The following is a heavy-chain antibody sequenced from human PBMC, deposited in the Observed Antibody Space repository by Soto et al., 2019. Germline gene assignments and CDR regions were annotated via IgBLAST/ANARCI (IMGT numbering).Heavy chain of an antibody. Sequence: SETLSLTCTVSGGSISSYYWSWIRQPPGKGLEWTGYIYYSGSTNYNPSLKSRVTISVDTSKNQFSLKLSSVTAADTAVYYCASGVLRYFDWLPAPYYYYYGMDVWGQGTTVTVSS. CDR2: IYYSGST. D-gene: IGHD3-9*01. V-gene: IGHV4-59*01. CDR3: ASGVLRYFDWLPAPYYYYYGMDV. J-gene: IGHJ6*02. CDR1: GGSISSYY.